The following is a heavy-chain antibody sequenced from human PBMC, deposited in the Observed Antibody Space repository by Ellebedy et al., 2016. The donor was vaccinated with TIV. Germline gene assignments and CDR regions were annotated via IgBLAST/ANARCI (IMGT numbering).Heavy chain of an antibody. V-gene: IGHV3-30*03. CDR3: ARDQGWAYPGSTRFDY. CDR1: GFTFSSFG. Sequence: GESLKISCTASGFTFSSFGMHCVRQAPAKGLEWVAVVSSAGGTQFYADSVKGRLTVSRDNSKNTLDLQLNNLKEDDTAVYYCARDQGWAYPGSTRFDYWGQGTLVTVSS. CDR2: VSSAGGTQ. D-gene: IGHD3-10*01. J-gene: IGHJ4*03.